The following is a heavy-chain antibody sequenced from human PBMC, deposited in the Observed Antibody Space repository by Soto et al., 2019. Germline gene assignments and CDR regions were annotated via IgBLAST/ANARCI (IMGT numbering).Heavy chain of an antibody. Sequence: QLQLQESGPGLVKPSETLSLTCTVSGDSITSSSHYWGWIRQPPGKGLECIANIYYDGNTYYNPSLKRRVAISLDTSKNQFSLRLSSVTAADTAVYYCARSSIEPRVFMYPFDSWGQGTLVTVSS. D-gene: IGHD6-6*01. CDR2: IYYDGNT. V-gene: IGHV4-39*01. J-gene: IGHJ4*02. CDR3: ARSSIEPRVFMYPFDS. CDR1: GDSITSSSHY.